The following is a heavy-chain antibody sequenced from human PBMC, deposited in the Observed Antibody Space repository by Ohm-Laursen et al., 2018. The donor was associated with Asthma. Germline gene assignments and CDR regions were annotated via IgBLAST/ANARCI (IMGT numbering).Heavy chain of an antibody. CDR2: IYYSGST. CDR1: GGSISSGGYY. Sequence: SQTLSLTCTVSGGSISSGGYYWSWIRQHPGKGLEWIGYIYYSGSTYYNPSLKSRVTISVDTSKNQFSLKLSSVTAADTAVYYCARDRGEMATVNWFDPWGQGTLVTVSP. D-gene: IGHD5-24*01. CDR3: ARDRGEMATVNWFDP. J-gene: IGHJ5*02. V-gene: IGHV4-31*03.